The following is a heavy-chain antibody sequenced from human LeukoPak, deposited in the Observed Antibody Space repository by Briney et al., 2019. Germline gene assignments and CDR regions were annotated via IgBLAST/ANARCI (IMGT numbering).Heavy chain of an antibody. D-gene: IGHD2-15*01. J-gene: IGHJ6*03. CDR2: FTGSGST. CDR1: GFAFSSFA. CDR3: AKMKGWRLYDYCMDV. V-gene: IGHV3-23*01. Sequence: GGSLRLSCVASGFAFSSFAMSWVRQAPGKGLEWVSGFTGSGSTYHADSVKGRFTISRDNSKNTLSLQMNSLRAEDTAVYYCAKMKGWRLYDYCMDVWGKGTTVTVAS.